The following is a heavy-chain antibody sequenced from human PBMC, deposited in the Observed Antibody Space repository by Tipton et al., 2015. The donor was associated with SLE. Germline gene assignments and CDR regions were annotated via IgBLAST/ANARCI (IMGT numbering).Heavy chain of an antibody. D-gene: IGHD3-3*01. V-gene: IGHV4-34*01. CDR1: GGSISPYY. CDR2: INHSGST. J-gene: IGHJ6*03. Sequence: TLSLTCTVSGGSISPYYWSWIRQPPGKGLEWIGEINHSGSTNYNPSLKSRVTISVDTSKNQFSLKLSSVTAADTAVYSCARGTYYDFWSGSNYYMDVWGKGTTVTVSS. CDR3: ARGTYYDFWSGSNYYMDV.